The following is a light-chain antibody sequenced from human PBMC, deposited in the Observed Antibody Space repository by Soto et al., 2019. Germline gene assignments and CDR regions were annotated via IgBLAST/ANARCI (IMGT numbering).Light chain of an antibody. CDR1: QDIVTY. CDR2: AAS. CDR3: QHYTLSSGP. Sequence: IHMTQSPSTVSASVGESVTISCRASQDIVTYLAWYQQKPGKAPKLLIFAASTLQSGVSPRFRGSGSGSDFSLTISNLQPDDVGVYFCQHYTLSSGPFGGGTRVET. V-gene: IGKV1-5*01. J-gene: IGKJ4*02.